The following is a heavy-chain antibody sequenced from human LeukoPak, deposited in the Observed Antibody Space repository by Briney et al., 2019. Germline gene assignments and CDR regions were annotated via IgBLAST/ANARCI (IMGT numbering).Heavy chain of an antibody. CDR3: ARGGYPYWYFDL. J-gene: IGHJ2*01. CDR2: IIPIYGST. D-gene: IGHD3-16*01. CDR1: GGTFSTDA. V-gene: IGHV1-69*06. Sequence: ASVKVSCKASGGTFSTDAISWVRQAPGQGLEWMGGIIPIYGSTNYAQKFQGRVTITADKSTSTAYMELSSLRSEDTAVYYCARGGYPYWYFDLWGRGTLVTVSS.